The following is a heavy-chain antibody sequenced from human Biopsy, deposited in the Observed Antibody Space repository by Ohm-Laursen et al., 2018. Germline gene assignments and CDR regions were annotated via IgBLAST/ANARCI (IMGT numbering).Heavy chain of an antibody. CDR3: ATGPKRLTGTSYFES. CDR2: LYTSGDT. J-gene: IGHJ4*02. D-gene: IGHD1-7*01. V-gene: IGHV4-4*07. CDR1: GGLNSNYY. Sequence: GTLSLTCSVSGGLNSNYYWSWVRQSAGKGLEWIGRLYTSGDTNYNPSLKSRVSVSEDTSRRQFSLRLTSVTAADTAVYYCATGPKRLTGTSYFESWGRGVLVTVSS.